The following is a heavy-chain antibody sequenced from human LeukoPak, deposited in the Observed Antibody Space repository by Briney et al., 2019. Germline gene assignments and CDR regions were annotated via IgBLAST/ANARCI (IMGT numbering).Heavy chain of an antibody. J-gene: IGHJ2*01. V-gene: IGHV4-59*12. CDR3: ARGDWYFDL. CDR1: GGSISSYY. Sequence: SETLSLTCTVSGGSISSYYWSWIRQPPGKGLEWIGYIYYSGSTNYNPSLKSRVTISVDTSKNQFSLKLTSVTAADAAVYYCARGDWYFDLWGRGTLVAVSS. CDR2: IYYSGST.